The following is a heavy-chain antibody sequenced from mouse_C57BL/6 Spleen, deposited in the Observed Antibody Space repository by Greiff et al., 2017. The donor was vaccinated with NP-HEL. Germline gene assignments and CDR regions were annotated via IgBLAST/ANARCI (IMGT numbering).Heavy chain of an antibody. J-gene: IGHJ2*01. CDR2: IHPNSGST. D-gene: IGHD2-3*01. CDR1: GYTFTSYW. CDR3: ARSLYDYVDY. V-gene: IGHV1-64*01. Sequence: VQLQQPGAELVKPGASVKLSCKASGYTFTSYWMHWVKQRPGQGLEWIGMIHPNSGSTNYNEKFKSKATLTVDKSSSTAFMQLSSLTSEDSAVYYCARSLYDYVDYWGQGTTLTVSS.